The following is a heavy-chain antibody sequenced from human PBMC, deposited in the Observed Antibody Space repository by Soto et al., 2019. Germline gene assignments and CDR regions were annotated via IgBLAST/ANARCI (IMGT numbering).Heavy chain of an antibody. D-gene: IGHD2-2*01. CDR2: IYYTGAA. CDR1: GGSIDTGGFY. CDR3: ASRTFNAITLHP. V-gene: IGHV4-31*03. J-gene: IGHJ5*02. Sequence: QVQLQESGPGLVKPSQTLTLTCSVSGGSIDTGGFYWSWARQLPGKVLQWLGYIYYTGAAYYNPAPKNSVVNSVDPSANQFSLKLTSVTAADTGGYYRASRTFNAITLHPWGQGRLVTVSS.